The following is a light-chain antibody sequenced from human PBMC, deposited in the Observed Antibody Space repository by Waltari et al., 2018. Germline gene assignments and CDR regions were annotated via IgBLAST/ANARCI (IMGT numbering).Light chain of an antibody. CDR3: FSYAGSSTVV. V-gene: IGLV2-23*01. J-gene: IGLJ2*01. CDR2: EGS. Sequence: QSALTQPASLTGSPGQSITISCTGTSSDVGSYDLVSWYQQHPGKAPKLMIYEGSKRPSGVSNRFSGSKSGNTASLTISGLQAEDEADYYCFSYAGSSTVVFGGGTKLTVL. CDR1: SSDVGSYDL.